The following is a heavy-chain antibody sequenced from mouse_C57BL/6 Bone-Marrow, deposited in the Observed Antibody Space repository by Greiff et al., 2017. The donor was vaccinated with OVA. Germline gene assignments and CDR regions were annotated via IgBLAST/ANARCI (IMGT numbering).Heavy chain of an antibody. CDR3: ARGSDY. J-gene: IGHJ2*01. CDR1: GYTFTSYW. CDR2: IDPSDSYT. V-gene: IGHV1-69*01. Sequence: VQLQQSGAELVMPGASVKLSCKASGYTFTSYWMHWVKQRPGQGLEWIGEIDPSDSYTNYNQKFKGKSTLTVDKSSSTAYMQLSSLTSEDSAVYYCARGSDYWGQGTTLTVSS.